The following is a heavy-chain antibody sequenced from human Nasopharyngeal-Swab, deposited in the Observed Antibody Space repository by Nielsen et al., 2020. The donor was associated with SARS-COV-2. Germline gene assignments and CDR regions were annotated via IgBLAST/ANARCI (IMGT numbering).Heavy chain of an antibody. CDR1: GFTFSSYW. Sequence: GESLKISCAASGFTFSSYWMSWVRQAQRKGLEWVANIKQDGSEKYYVDSVKGRFTISRDNAKNSLYLQMNSLRAEDTAVYYCARDRNGFIYYYYGMDVWGQGTTVTVSS. J-gene: IGHJ6*02. CDR2: IKQDGSEK. D-gene: IGHD3-3*01. V-gene: IGHV3-7*01. CDR3: ARDRNGFIYYYYGMDV.